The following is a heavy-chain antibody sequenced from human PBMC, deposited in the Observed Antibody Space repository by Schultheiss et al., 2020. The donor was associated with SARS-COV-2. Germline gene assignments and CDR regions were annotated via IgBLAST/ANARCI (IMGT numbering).Heavy chain of an antibody. D-gene: IGHD2-15*01. V-gene: IGHV4-34*01. J-gene: IGHJ5*02. CDR3: ARGNIVVVVAATRSSWFDP. Sequence: SQTLSLTCAVYGGSFSGYYWSWIRQHPGKGLEWIGYIYYSGSTYYNPSLKSRVTISVDTSKNQFSLKLSSVTAADTAVYYCARGNIVVVVAATRSSWFDPWGQGTLVTVSS. CDR2: IYYSGST. CDR1: GGSFSGYY.